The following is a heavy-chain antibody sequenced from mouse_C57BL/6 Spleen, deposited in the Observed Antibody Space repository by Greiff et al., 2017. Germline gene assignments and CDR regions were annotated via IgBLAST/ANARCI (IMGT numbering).Heavy chain of an antibody. Sequence: QVQLQASGPGLVQPSQCLSITCTVSGFSLTSSGVHWVRQSPGTGLERLGVIWSGGSTDYNAAFISRLSISTDNSKSQVFLKMSSLQADDTAIYYCARNKGYYAMDYWGQGTSVTVSS. CDR1: GFSLTSSG. D-gene: IGHD1-3*01. CDR3: ARNKGYYAMDY. CDR2: IWSGGST. J-gene: IGHJ4*01. V-gene: IGHV2-2*01.